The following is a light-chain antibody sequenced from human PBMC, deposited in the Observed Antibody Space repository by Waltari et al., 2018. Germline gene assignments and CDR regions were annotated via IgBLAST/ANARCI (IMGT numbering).Light chain of an antibody. CDR1: QSITNKY. Sequence: DIVLTQSPGTLSLSPGERATLSCRSSQSITNKYLAWYQQKPGQAPRLLIYGASSRATGIPDRFSGSVSGTDFTLTISTLKPVDFAVYVCHQYGSSPPTFGQGTKVEIK. J-gene: IGKJ1*01. V-gene: IGKV3-20*01. CDR3: HQYGSSPPT. CDR2: GAS.